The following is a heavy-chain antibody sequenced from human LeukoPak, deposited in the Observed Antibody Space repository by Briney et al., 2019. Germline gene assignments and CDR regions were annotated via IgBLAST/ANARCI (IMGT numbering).Heavy chain of an antibody. CDR3: ARSSPVGATFYFDY. D-gene: IGHD1-26*01. V-gene: IGHV4-61*02. CDR2: IYTSGST. CDR1: GGSISSGDYY. J-gene: IGHJ4*02. Sequence: SETLSLTCTVSGGSISSGDYYWSWIRQPAGKGLEWIGRIYTSGSTNYNPSLKSRVTISVDTSKNQFSLKLSSVTAADTAVYYCARSSPVGATFYFDYWGQGTLVTVSS.